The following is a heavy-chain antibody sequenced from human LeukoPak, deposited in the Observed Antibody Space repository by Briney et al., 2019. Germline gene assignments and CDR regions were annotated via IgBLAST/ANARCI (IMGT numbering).Heavy chain of an antibody. D-gene: IGHD4-11*01. Sequence: GESLKISCKGSGYRFSAYWIAWVRQMPGKGLEWMGIIYPNDSNISYSPSFQGQVTISADKSTSTAYLQWNTLKASDTAKYYCARRSIYSPAAGFNLWGQGTLVTVSS. CDR1: GYRFSAYW. CDR3: ARRSIYSPAAGFNL. V-gene: IGHV5-51*01. J-gene: IGHJ5*02. CDR2: IYPNDSNI.